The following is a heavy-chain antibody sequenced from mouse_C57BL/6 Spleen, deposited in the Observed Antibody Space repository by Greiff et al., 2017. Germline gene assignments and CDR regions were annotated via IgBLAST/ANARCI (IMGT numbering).Heavy chain of an antibody. CDR1: GSPFPAFE. Sequence: QVQLKQSGAELVGPGASVPLSSKASGSPFPAFEMHWVNQTPLLGLEWIGAIAPESGGTAYNQKFKGKAILTADKSSSTAYMELRSLTSEDSAVYYCTRTWFAYWGQGTLVTVSA. J-gene: IGHJ3*01. V-gene: IGHV1-15*01. CDR2: IAPESGGT. CDR3: TRTWFAY.